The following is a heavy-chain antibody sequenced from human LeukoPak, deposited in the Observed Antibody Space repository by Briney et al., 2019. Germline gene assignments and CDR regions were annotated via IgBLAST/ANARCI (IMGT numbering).Heavy chain of an antibody. CDR3: AGNYGPYYFDY. J-gene: IGHJ4*02. CDR1: GGSISSYY. V-gene: IGHV4-59*01. CDR2: IYYSGST. Sequence: SETLSLTCTVSGGSISSYYWSWIRQPPGKGLEWIGYIYYSGSTNYNPSLKSRVTISVDTSKNQFSLKLSSVTAADTAVYYCAGNYGPYYFDYWGQGTLVTVSS. D-gene: IGHD3-10*01.